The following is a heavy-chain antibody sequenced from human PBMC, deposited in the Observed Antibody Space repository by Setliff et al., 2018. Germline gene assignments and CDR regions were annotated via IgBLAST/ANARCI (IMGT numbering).Heavy chain of an antibody. J-gene: IGHJ3*02. CDR2: VNPKNGGI. CDR1: GYSFIDYY. CDR3: ARPRSNYNRGAFSI. D-gene: IGHD3-10*01. V-gene: IGHV1-2*06. Sequence: ASVKVSCKASGYSFIDYYIHWVRQAPGQGPEWMGRVNPKNGGILYSQKFEGRVSMTGDRTISTVYMDLRSLTSDDTAVYYCARPRSNYNRGAFSIWGQGTMVT.